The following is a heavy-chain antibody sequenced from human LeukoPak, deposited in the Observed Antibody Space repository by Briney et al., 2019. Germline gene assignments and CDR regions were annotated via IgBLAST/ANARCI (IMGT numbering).Heavy chain of an antibody. J-gene: IGHJ6*03. CDR3: ARDRVLVATISYYYYYMDV. CDR2: IMQDGSEK. Sequence: PGGSLRLSCAASGFTFSSYWMSWIRQAPGKGLEWVADIMQDGSEKYYVDSVKGRFTISRDNAKNSLYLQMNSLRAEDTAIYYCARDRVLVATISYYYYYMDVWGKGTTVAVSS. V-gene: IGHV3-7*01. CDR1: GFTFSSYW. D-gene: IGHD5-12*01.